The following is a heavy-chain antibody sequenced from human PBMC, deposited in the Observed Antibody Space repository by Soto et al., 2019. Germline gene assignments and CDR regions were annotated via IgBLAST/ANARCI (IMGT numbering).Heavy chain of an antibody. J-gene: IGHJ4*02. CDR2: IYLSGST. V-gene: IGHV4-59*08. CDR1: GASISQYY. D-gene: IGHD1-7*01. CDR3: ARYSALSGTYYFDY. Sequence: PSGTLSLTCPVSGASISQYYWSWIRQPPGKGLEWIGYIYLSGSTNYNPSLKSRVTMSVDKSKNHFSLKLSSVTAADTAVYHCARYSALSGTYYFDYWGQGTLVTVSS.